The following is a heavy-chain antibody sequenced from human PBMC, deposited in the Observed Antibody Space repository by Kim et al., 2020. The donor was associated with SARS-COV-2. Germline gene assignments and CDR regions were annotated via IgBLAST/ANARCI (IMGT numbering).Heavy chain of an antibody. Sequence: SVKVSCKASGGTFSSYAISWVRQAPGQGLEWMGGIIPIFGTANYAQKFQGRVTITADESTSTAYMELSSLRSEDTAVYYCARATDSGSYLRPFRDYYYYYGMDVWGQGTTVTVSS. J-gene: IGHJ6*02. V-gene: IGHV1-69*13. D-gene: IGHD1-26*01. CDR2: IIPIFGTA. CDR1: GGTFSSYA. CDR3: ARATDSGSYLRPFRDYYYYYGMDV.